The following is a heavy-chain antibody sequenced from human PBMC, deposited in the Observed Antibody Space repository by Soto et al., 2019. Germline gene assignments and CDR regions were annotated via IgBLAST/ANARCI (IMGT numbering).Heavy chain of an antibody. J-gene: IGHJ5*02. CDR3: ARLVGAAAGRFDP. CDR2: IWFDGSDK. D-gene: IGHD6-13*01. CDR1: GFTFNSYG. Sequence: QEQLVESGGGVVQPGTSLRLSCVASGFTFNSYGMHWVRQAPGKGLERVAAIWFDGSDKYYADSVKGRFTISRDNSKNTLYLQMNSLRAEDTGVYYCARLVGAAAGRFDPWGQGTLVIVSS. V-gene: IGHV3-33*01.